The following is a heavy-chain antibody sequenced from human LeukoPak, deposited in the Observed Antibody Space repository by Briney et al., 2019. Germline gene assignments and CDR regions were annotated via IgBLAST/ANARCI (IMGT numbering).Heavy chain of an antibody. J-gene: IGHJ4*02. CDR1: GGSISSYY. CDR3: ARERFGWFFDY. V-gene: IGHV4-59*01. Sequence: SETLSLTCTVSGGSISSYYWSWIRQPPGKGLEWIGYIYYSGSTNYNPSLKSRVTISVDTSKNQFSLKLSSVTAADTAVYHCARERFGWFFDYWGQGTLVTVSS. D-gene: IGHD3-10*01. CDR2: IYYSGST.